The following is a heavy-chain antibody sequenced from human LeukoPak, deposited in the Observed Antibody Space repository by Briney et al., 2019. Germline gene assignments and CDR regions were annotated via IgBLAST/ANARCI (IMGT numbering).Heavy chain of an antibody. CDR2: INHSGST. CDR3: AKDRGVYYDSSGYYDY. D-gene: IGHD3-22*01. CDR1: GGSFSGYY. Sequence: PSETLSLTCAVYGGSFSGYYWSWIRQPPGKGLEWIGEINHSGSTNYNPSLKSRVTISVDTSKNQFSLKLSSVTAADTAVYYCAKDRGVYYDSSGYYDYWGQGTLVTVSS. J-gene: IGHJ4*02. V-gene: IGHV4-34*01.